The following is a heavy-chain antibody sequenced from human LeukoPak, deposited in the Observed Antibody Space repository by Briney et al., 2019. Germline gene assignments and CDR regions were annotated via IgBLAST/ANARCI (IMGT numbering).Heavy chain of an antibody. V-gene: IGHV4-59*01. Sequence: SETLSLTCTVSGGSISGYYWSWIRQSPGKGLEWIGYIYYSGSTNYNPSLKSRVAISVDTSKNQFSLKLSSVTAADTAVYYCARVVLPPGGAFDIWGQGTMVTVSS. CDR1: GGSISGYY. D-gene: IGHD6-13*01. CDR2: IYYSGST. CDR3: ARVVLPPGGAFDI. J-gene: IGHJ3*02.